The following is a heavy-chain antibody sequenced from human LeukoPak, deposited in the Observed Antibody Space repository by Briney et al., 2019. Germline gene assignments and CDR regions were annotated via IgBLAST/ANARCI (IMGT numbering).Heavy chain of an antibody. J-gene: IGHJ5*02. CDR3: ARTRGLYSSGWYITNWFDP. V-gene: IGHV1-18*01. Sequence: ITWVRQAPGQGLEWMGWISAYNGNTNYAQKLQGRVTMTTDTSTSTAYMELRSLRSDDTAVYYCARTRGLYSSGWYITNWFDPWGQGTLVTVSS. CDR2: ISAYNGNT. D-gene: IGHD6-19*01.